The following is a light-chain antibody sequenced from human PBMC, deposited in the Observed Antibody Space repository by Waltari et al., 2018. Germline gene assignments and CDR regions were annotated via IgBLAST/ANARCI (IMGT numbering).Light chain of an antibody. J-gene: IGKJ1*01. CDR2: WAS. V-gene: IGKV4-1*01. CDR1: QSVLYSSNNKNY. Sequence: DIVMTQSPDSLAVSLGERATINCKSSQSVLYSSNNKNYLAWYQQKPGQPPKLLIYWASTRESGVPYRFSGSGSGTNFTLTISSLQAEDVAVYYCQQYYSTPCTFGQGTKVEIK. CDR3: QQYYSTPCT.